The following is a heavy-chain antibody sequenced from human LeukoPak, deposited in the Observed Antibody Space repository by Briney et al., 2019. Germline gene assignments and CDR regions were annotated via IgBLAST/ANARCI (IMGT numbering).Heavy chain of an antibody. D-gene: IGHD3-9*01. CDR2: INAGNGNT. CDR3: ARGLNFDWLLPFDY. Sequence: ASVKVSCKASGYTFTSYAMHWVRQAPGQRLEWMGWINAGNGNTKYSQKLQGRVTITRDTSASTAYMELSSLRSEDTAVYYCARGLNFDWLLPFDYWGQGTLVTVSS. CDR1: GYTFTSYA. J-gene: IGHJ4*02. V-gene: IGHV1-3*01.